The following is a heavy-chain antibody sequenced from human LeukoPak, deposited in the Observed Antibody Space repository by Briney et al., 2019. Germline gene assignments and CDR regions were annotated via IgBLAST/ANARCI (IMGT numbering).Heavy chain of an antibody. V-gene: IGHV3-74*01. CDR3: ARVGYCSSTSCYVKGGNWFDP. Sequence: GGSLRLSCAASGFTFSSYWMHWVRQAPGKGLVWVSRINSDGSSTSYADSVKGRFTISRDNAENTLYLQVNSLRAEDTAVYYCARVGYCSSTSCYVKGGNWFDPWGQGTLVTVSS. J-gene: IGHJ5*02. CDR2: INSDGSST. CDR1: GFTFSSYW. D-gene: IGHD2-2*01.